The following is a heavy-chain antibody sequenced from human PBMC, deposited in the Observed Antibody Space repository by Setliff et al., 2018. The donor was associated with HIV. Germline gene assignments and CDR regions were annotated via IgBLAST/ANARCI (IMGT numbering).Heavy chain of an antibody. CDR3: ARRGRTGNSYVLNWFDP. V-gene: IGHV4-34*01. D-gene: IGHD5-18*01. J-gene: IGHJ5*02. CDR1: GGSFSGYY. Sequence: SETRSLTCAVYGGSFSGYYWSWIRQPPGKGLEWIGYIYYTGSTSYNPSFRSRVTISVDTSKNQFSLSLTSVTAADTAVYYCARRGRTGNSYVLNWFDPWGQGTLVTVSS. CDR2: IYYTGST.